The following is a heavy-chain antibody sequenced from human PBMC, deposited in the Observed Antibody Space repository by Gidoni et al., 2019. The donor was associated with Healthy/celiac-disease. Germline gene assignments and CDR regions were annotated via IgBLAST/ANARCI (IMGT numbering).Heavy chain of an antibody. V-gene: IGHV1-8*01. CDR1: GYTFTSYD. Sequence: QLQLVQSGAEVKKPGASVTVSCKASGYTFTSYDSTWVRQATGHGLEWMDWMNPNSGNTSYAQKFKGKVTMTRNTSISTAYMELSSLRYEDTTVYYCARTDSSGYHDYWGQGTLVTVSS. CDR3: ARTDSSGYHDY. CDR2: MNPNSGNT. J-gene: IGHJ4*02. D-gene: IGHD3-22*01.